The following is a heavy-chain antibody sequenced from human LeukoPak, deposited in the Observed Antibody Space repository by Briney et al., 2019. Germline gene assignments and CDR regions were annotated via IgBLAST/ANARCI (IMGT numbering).Heavy chain of an antibody. D-gene: IGHD3-10*01. J-gene: IGHJ5*02. CDR2: IIPILGIA. CDR1: GGTFSSYA. V-gene: IGHV1-69*04. Sequence: SVKVSCEASGGTFSSYAISWVRQAPGQGLEWMGRIIPILGIANYAQKFQGRVTITADKSTSTAYMELSSLRSEDTAVYYCAREDLPMVRGVIHPFDPWGQGTLVTVSS. CDR3: AREDLPMVRGVIHPFDP.